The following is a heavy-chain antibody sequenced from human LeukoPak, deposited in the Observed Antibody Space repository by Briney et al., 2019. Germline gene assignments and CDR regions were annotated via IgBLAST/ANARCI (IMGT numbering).Heavy chain of an antibody. CDR1: GFNFSAYG. CDR2: IRYDGNLK. J-gene: IGHJ4*02. Sequence: GGSLRLSCAASGFNFSAYGMHWVRQAPGKGLEWVAFIRYDGNLKYYADSVKGRFTISRDNSKNTLDLQMNSLRVEDTAVYYCAKPTSLKDANYGLTGTNYWGQGTPVTVSS. D-gene: IGHD1-14*01. CDR3: AKPTSLKDANYGLTGTNY. V-gene: IGHV3-30*02.